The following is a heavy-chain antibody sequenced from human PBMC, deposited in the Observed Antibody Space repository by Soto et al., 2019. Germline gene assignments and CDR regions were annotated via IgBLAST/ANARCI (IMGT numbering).Heavy chain of an antibody. CDR2: IYYSGST. Sequence: SETLSLTCTVSGGSVSSGSYYWSWTRQPPGKGLEWIGYIYYSGSTNYNPSLESRVTISVDTSKNQFSLKLSSVTAADTAVYYCSRVGGYDSGSSRGQGTLVTVSS. J-gene: IGHJ4*02. CDR1: GGSVSSGSYY. V-gene: IGHV4-61*01. CDR3: SRVGGYDSGSS. D-gene: IGHD5-12*01.